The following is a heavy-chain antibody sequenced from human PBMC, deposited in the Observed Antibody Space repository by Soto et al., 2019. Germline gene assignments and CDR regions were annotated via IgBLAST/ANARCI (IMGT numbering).Heavy chain of an antibody. CDR3: ARAHGGKRASYFDY. J-gene: IGHJ4*02. D-gene: IGHD2-15*01. Sequence: SVKVSCKASGGTFSSYAISWVRQAPGQGLEWMGGTIPIFGTANYAQKFQGRVTITADESTSTAYMELSSLRSEDTAVYYCARAHGGKRASYFDYWGQGTLVTVSS. V-gene: IGHV1-69*13. CDR2: TIPIFGTA. CDR1: GGTFSSYA.